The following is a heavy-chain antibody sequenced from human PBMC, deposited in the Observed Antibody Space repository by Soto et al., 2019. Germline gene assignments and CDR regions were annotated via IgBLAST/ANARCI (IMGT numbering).Heavy chain of an antibody. D-gene: IGHD3-22*01. CDR2: ISGGSNYI. CDR3: ASELDNSGPA. J-gene: IGHJ4*02. CDR1: GFTFSSYS. Sequence: GGSLRLSCAASGFTFSSYSMNWVRQAPGKGLEWVSSISGGSNYIFYADSVKGRFTVSRDNAKNSLYLQMNSLRAEDTAVYYCASELDNSGPAWGQGTLVTVSS. V-gene: IGHV3-21*01.